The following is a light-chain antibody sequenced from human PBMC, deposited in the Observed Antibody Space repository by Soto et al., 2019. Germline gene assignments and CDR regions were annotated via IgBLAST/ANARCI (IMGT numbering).Light chain of an antibody. Sequence: QSALAPPPSASGSPGQWVTLSCSGSGSNIGTNTAYWYQQLPGTAPKLLLSRTDQRPAGIADRCSGSKSGTSASLDISGLQSDDEAEYYCTAWDGSLDGRVLGEGTKLTVL. CDR3: TAWDGSLDGRV. CDR1: GSNIGTNT. J-gene: IGLJ3*02. V-gene: IGLV1-44*01. CDR2: RTD.